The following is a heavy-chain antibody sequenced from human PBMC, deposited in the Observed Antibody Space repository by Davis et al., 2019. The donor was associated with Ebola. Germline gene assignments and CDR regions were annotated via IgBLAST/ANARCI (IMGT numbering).Heavy chain of an antibody. J-gene: IGHJ4*02. Sequence: ASSVNVSRMPSRYTFTHYPINWVRQAPGQGLEWLGWINTDTRHPTYAQGFTGRFVFSLGTSVSTAYLQISSLKAEDTAVYYCARGGAAVYWGQGTLVTVSS. V-gene: IGHV7-4-1*02. CDR3: ARGGAAVY. D-gene: IGHD6-13*01. CDR1: RYTFTHYP. CDR2: INTDTRHP.